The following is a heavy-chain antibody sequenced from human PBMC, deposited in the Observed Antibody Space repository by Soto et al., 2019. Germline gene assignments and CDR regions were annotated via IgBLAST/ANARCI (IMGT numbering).Heavy chain of an antibody. J-gene: IGHJ4*02. V-gene: IGHV4-59*01. CDR3: ARGVGSSPPRY. D-gene: IGHD1-26*01. CDR1: GGSISVYY. Sequence: QVQLQESGPGQVKPSETLSLKCTISGGSISVYYWSWIRQPPGQAIEWLGYIYDSGSPYYNPPPRSRVIISADTSKNQISLELTSATAADTAVYYCARGVGSSPPRYWGRGTLVTVSS. CDR2: IYDSGSP.